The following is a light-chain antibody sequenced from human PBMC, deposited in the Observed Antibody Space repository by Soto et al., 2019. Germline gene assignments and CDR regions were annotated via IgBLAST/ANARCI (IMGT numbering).Light chain of an antibody. CDR2: GAS. CDR1: QGVGAN. J-gene: IGKJ1*01. CDR3: QQYTYWPRT. V-gene: IGKV3-15*01. Sequence: EIVMTQSPATLSLSPGERATLSCRASQGVGANLAWYQQKPGQAPRLLIYGASTRAAGISPRFSGGGSGTELTITISSLQSEDVGFYYCQQYTYWPRTFGQGTKVGIK.